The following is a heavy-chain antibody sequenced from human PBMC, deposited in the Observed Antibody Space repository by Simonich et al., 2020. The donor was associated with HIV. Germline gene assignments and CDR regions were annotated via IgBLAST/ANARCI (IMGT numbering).Heavy chain of an antibody. CDR1: GGFISRYY. D-gene: IGHD3-22*01. Sequence: QVQLQESGPGLVKPSETLSLTCTVSGGFISRYYWSLIRQPQGKGLEWIGYTYYSGSTNSNPPLTSRVTKSVDTSKNQFSLKLSSVTAADTAVYYCARHYYDSSGYYSGIDPWGQGTLVTVSS. J-gene: IGHJ5*02. V-gene: IGHV4-59*01. CDR3: ARHYYDSSGYYSGIDP. CDR2: TYYSGST.